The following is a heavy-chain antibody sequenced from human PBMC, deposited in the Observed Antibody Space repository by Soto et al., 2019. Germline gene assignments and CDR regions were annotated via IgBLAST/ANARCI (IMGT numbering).Heavy chain of an antibody. CDR1: GFTFGDSY. CDR2: ISPGSTYR. V-gene: IGHV3-11*06. CDR3: ARGGGGGLFEH. D-gene: IGHD2-21*01. Sequence: PGGSLRLSCAGSGFTFGDSYMSWIRQAPGKGLEWLSYISPGSTYRNYADSVKGRFTISRDNTKSSLFLQMNSLGVEDSAVYYCARGGGGGLFEHWGQGVLVTVSS. J-gene: IGHJ4*02.